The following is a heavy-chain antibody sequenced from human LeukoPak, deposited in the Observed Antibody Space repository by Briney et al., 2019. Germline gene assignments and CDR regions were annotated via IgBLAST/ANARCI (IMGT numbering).Heavy chain of an antibody. CDR2: IYSGGST. J-gene: IGHJ4*02. CDR3: ARLRRELLPYFDY. V-gene: IGHV3-53*01. Sequence: GGSLRLSCAASGFTVSSNYMSWVRQAPGKGLEWVSVIYSGGSTYYADSVKGRFTISRDNSKNTLYLQMNSLRAEDTAVYYCARLRRELLPYFDYWGQGTLVTASS. CDR1: GFTVSSNY. D-gene: IGHD1-26*01.